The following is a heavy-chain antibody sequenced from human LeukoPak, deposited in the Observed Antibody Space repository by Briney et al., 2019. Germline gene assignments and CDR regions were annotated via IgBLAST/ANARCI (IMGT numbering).Heavy chain of an antibody. CDR2: INHSGST. CDR3: ARSGYYDSSGYYVPYYFDY. D-gene: IGHD3-22*01. CDR1: GGSFSGYY. V-gene: IGHV4-34*01. J-gene: IGHJ4*02. Sequence: SETLSLTCAVYGGSFSGYYWSWIRQPPGKGLEWIGEINHSGSTNYNPPLKSRVTISVDTSKNQFSLKLSSVTAADTAVYYCARSGYYDSSGYYVPYYFDYWGQGTLVIVSS.